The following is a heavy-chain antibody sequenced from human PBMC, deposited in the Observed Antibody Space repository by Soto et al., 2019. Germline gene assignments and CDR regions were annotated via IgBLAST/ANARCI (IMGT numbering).Heavy chain of an antibody. CDR1: GFTFSSYG. V-gene: IGHV3-33*01. J-gene: IGHJ3*02. CDR3: ARDLLGYGPPGFDI. CDR2: IWYDGSNK. D-gene: IGHD7-27*01. Sequence: EGSLRLSCAASGFTFSSYGMHWVRQAPGKGLEWVAVIWYDGSNKYYADSVKGRFTISRDNSKNTLYLQMNSLRAEDTAVYYCARDLLGYGPPGFDIWGQGTMVTVSS.